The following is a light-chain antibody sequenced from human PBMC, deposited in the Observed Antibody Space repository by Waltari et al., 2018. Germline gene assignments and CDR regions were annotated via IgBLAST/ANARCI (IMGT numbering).Light chain of an antibody. CDR3: CSYAGNSALL. Sequence: QSALTQPASVSGSPGQSITITCTGSTSDVGGYYYVPWYKHHPAEAPKLMIYNINERPSGVPKRFSGSKSGNTASLTISGLQAEDEADYYCCSYAGNSALLFGGGTKLTVL. CDR2: NIN. V-gene: IGLV2-23*02. J-gene: IGLJ2*01. CDR1: TSDVGGYYY.